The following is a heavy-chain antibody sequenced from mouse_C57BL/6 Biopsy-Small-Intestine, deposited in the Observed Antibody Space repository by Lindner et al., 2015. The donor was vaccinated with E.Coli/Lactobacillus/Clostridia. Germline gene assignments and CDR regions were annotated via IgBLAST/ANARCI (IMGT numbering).Heavy chain of an antibody. J-gene: IGHJ2*01. Sequence: SVKVSCKASGYTFTRYEINWVRRATGRGLEWMGWINPNGGSTGYAQKFKGRVTMTRDTSENTAYMELSSLEPEDTAVYYCARSGGSGNYYSYYFDFWGQGTPVTVSS. CDR2: INPNGGST. CDR1: GYTFTRYE. V-gene: IGHV1S55*01. CDR3: ARSGGSGNYYSYYFDF. D-gene: IGHD1-1*01.